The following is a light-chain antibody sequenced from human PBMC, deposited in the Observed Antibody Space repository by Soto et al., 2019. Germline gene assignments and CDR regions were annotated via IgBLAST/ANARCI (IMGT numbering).Light chain of an antibody. Sequence: QSVLTQVASVSGSPGQSITISCTGTSRDVGTFNLVSWYQQHPGKAPRLMIYEVIKRPSGVSNRFSGSKSGNTASLTVSGLQADVEADYDCRAHAGSSVYVFATGAKVTVL. V-gene: IGLV2-23*02. CDR3: RAHAGSSVYV. CDR2: EVI. CDR1: SRDVGTFNL. J-gene: IGLJ1*01.